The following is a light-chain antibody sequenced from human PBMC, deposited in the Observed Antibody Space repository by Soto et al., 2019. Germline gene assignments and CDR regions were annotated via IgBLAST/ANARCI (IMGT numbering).Light chain of an antibody. CDR2: DAV. V-gene: IGKV3-15*01. CDR3: XXXXXXXPRT. J-gene: IGKJ4*02. Sequence: PGGSVTLFCRTSQSVSTHVAWYQQKPGQAPRLLISDAVNRATGVXXXXXXXXXXXXFTLTITSLQSEDLGIYYCXXXXXXXPRTFGRGTRVEIK. CDR1: QSVSTH.